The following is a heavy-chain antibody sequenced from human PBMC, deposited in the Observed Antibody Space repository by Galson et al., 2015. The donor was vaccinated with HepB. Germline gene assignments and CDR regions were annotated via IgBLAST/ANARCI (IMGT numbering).Heavy chain of an antibody. CDR3: AREAPGGVWGSYRSFRY. V-gene: IGHV1-69*04. CDR1: GGTFSSYA. J-gene: IGHJ4*02. D-gene: IGHD3-16*02. CDR2: IIPILGIA. Sequence: SVKVSCKASGGTFSSYAISWVRQAPGQGLEWMGRIIPILGIANYAQKFQGRVTITADKSTSTAYMELSSLRSEDTAVYYCAREAPGGVWGSYRSFRYWGQGTLVTVSS.